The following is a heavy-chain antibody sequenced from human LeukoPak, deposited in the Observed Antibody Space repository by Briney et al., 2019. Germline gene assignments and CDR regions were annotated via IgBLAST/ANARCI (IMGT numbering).Heavy chain of an antibody. J-gene: IGHJ5*02. CDR3: ARPWHDSSIVGFDP. CDR1: DGSISGDY. D-gene: IGHD4-11*01. CDR2: IYDSGST. V-gene: IGHV4-59*01. Sequence: PSETLSLTCTVSDGSISGDYWSWIRQPPGKGLEWIGYIYDSGSTNYNPSLKSRVTISVDTSKNQFSLKLSSVTAADTAVYYCARPWHDSSIVGFDPWGQGTLVTVSS.